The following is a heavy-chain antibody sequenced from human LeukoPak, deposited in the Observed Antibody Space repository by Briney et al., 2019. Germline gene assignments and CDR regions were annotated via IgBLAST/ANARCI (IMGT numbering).Heavy chain of an antibody. CDR3: ARFASESSSSGPNFDY. J-gene: IGHJ4*02. D-gene: IGHD6-6*01. V-gene: IGHV4-59*12. CDR1: GGSLSNY. Sequence: PSETLSLTCTVSGGSLSNYWSWIRQPPGKGLEWIGYIYYSGSSGYNPSLQSRVTMSVDTSKNQFSLKLSSVTAADTAVYYCARFASESSSSGPNFDYWGQGTLVTVSS. CDR2: IYYSGSS.